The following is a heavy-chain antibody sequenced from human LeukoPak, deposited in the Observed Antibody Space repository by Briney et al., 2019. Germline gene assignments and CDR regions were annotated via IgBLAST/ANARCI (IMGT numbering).Heavy chain of an antibody. Sequence: PGRSLRLSCAASGFTFSSYGMHWVRQAPGKGLEWVAVISYDGSNKYYADSVKGRFTISRDNSKNTLYLQMNSLRAEDTAVYYCAKDKGSSSWGLGYWGQGTLVTVSS. J-gene: IGHJ4*02. CDR3: AKDKGSSSWGLGY. V-gene: IGHV3-30*18. CDR1: GFTFSSYG. D-gene: IGHD6-6*01. CDR2: ISYDGSNK.